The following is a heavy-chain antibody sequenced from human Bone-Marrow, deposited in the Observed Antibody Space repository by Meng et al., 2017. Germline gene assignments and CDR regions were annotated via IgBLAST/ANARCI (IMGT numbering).Heavy chain of an antibody. CDR3: ARDTKHSTVIAVAGTIPYYFDY. D-gene: IGHD6-19*01. CDR1: GFTFSSYS. Sequence: GGSLRFSCAASGFTFSSYSMNWVRQAPGKGLEWVSSISSSSSYIYSADSVKGRFTISRDNAKNSLYMQMNSLRAEDTAVYYCARDTKHSTVIAVAGTIPYYFDYWGQGTLVTVSS. J-gene: IGHJ4*02. CDR2: ISSSSSYI. V-gene: IGHV3-21*01.